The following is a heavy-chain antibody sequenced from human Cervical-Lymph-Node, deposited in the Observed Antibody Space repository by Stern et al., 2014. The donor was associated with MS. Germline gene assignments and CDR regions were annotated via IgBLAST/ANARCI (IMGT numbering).Heavy chain of an antibody. CDR1: GFTFSRSP. Sequence: QMQLVESGGGVVQPGGSLRLSCAASGFTFSRSPMHWGRQAPGKGLEWVAFISSGGNNRYYRDSVKGRFTMSRDNSKNTVYLQMNSLRPEDSAVFYCAREGPTGDHFDYWGQGTLVTVSS. D-gene: IGHD4-17*01. V-gene: IGHV3-30*04. CDR2: ISSGGNNR. CDR3: AREGPTGDHFDY. J-gene: IGHJ4*02.